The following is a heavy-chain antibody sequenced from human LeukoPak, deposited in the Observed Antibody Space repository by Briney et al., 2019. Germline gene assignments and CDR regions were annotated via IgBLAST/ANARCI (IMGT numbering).Heavy chain of an antibody. Sequence: PGGSLRLSCAASGFTFSTYSMNWVRQAPGKGLEWVSSITRSSSYIYYADSVKGRFTISRDNSKNTLYLQMNSLRAEDTAIYYCAEYCSGGSCYSGLAYWGQGTLVTVSS. CDR2: ITRSSSYI. V-gene: IGHV3-21*04. CDR1: GFTFSTYS. CDR3: AEYCSGGSCYSGLAY. D-gene: IGHD2-15*01. J-gene: IGHJ4*02.